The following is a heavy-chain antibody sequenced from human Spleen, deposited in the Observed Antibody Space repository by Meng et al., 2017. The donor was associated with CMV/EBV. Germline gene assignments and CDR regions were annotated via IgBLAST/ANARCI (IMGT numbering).Heavy chain of an antibody. CDR3: ARAYYYDSSGYIYYFDY. J-gene: IGHJ4*02. D-gene: IGHD3-22*01. CDR1: GGSISSSSYY. CDR2: INYSGST. Sequence: SETLSLTCTVSGGSISSSSYYWGWIRQPPGKGLEWIGSINYSGSTYYNPSLKSRVTISVDTSKNQFSLKLSSVTAADTAVYYCARAYYYDSSGYIYYFDYWGQGTLVTVSS. V-gene: IGHV4-39*07.